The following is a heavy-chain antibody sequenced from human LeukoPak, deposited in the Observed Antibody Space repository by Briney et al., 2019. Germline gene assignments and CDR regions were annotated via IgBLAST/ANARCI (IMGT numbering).Heavy chain of an antibody. CDR2: INHSGST. V-gene: IGHV4-34*01. Sequence: SETLSLTCAVYGGSFSGYYWSWIRQPPGKGLEWIGEINHSGSTNYNPSLKSRVTISVDTSKNQFSLKLSSVTAADTAAYYCSRDSGTRGDWGQGTLVTVSS. CDR1: GGSFSGYY. D-gene: IGHD3-10*01. J-gene: IGHJ4*02. CDR3: SRDSGTRGD.